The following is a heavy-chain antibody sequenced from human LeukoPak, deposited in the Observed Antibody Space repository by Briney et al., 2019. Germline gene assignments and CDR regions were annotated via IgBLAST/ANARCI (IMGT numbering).Heavy chain of an antibody. D-gene: IGHD3-3*01. V-gene: IGHV4-4*07. Sequence: SETLSLTCCVSGVSLSSYFWSWLRQPAARGLEWVGRMYTNGSTNYNPSLKSRVTISVDRSKNQFSLKLSSVTAADTAVYYCARGKGGYDTPGYYFDYWGQQTLVTVSS. CDR3: ARGKGGYDTPGYYFDY. J-gene: IGHJ4*02. CDR2: MYTNGST. CDR1: GVSLSSYF.